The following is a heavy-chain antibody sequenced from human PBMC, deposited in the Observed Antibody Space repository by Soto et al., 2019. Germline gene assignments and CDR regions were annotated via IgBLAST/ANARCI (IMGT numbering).Heavy chain of an antibody. CDR1: GYTFTSYA. J-gene: IGHJ5*02. V-gene: IGHV1-3*01. D-gene: IGHD1-7*01. CDR3: ARGTGTTGGWFDP. CDR2: INAGNGNT. Sequence: ASVKVSCKASGYTFTSYAMHWERQAPGQRLEWMGWINAGNGNTKYSQKFQGRVTITRDTSASTAYMELSSLRSEDTAVYYCARGTGTTGGWFDPWGQGTLVTVSS.